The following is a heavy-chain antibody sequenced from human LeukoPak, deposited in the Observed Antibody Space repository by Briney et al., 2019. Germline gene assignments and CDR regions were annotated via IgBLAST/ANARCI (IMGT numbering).Heavy chain of an antibody. CDR1: GYIFTSYF. CDR2: INPSGGST. J-gene: IGHJ5*02. D-gene: IGHD1-26*01. V-gene: IGHV1-46*01. Sequence: ASVKVSCKASGYIFTSYFMHWVRQAPGQGLEWMGLINPSGGSTRYAQKFQGRVTMTTDTSTSTAYMELRSLRSDDTAEYYCAREGGGGAALYNWFDPWGQGTLVTVSS. CDR3: AREGGGGAALYNWFDP.